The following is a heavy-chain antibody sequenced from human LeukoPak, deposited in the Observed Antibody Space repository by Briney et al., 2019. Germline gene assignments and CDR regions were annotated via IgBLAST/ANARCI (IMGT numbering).Heavy chain of an antibody. V-gene: IGHV4-59*08. CDR2: IYYSGST. Sequence: SETLSLICTVSGGSISNYYWSWIRQPPGKGLEWIGYIYYSGSTNYNPSLKSRVTISVDTSKNQFSLKLSSVTAADTAVYYCARLHDFWSGYALDYWGQGSLVTVSS. CDR1: GGSISNYY. CDR3: ARLHDFWSGYALDY. J-gene: IGHJ4*02. D-gene: IGHD3-3*01.